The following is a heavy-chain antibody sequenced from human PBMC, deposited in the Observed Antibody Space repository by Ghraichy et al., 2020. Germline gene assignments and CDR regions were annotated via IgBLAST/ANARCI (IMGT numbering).Heavy chain of an antibody. Sequence: GGSLRLSCAASGFTFSDYYMSWIRQAPGKGLEWVSYISSSGSTIYYADSVKGRFTISRDNAKNSLYLQMNSLRAEDTAVYYCARGVHMGIAVAGTLDYWGQGTLVTVSS. CDR1: GFTFSDYY. CDR3: ARGVHMGIAVAGTLDY. CDR2: ISSSGSTI. V-gene: IGHV3-11*01. D-gene: IGHD6-19*01. J-gene: IGHJ4*02.